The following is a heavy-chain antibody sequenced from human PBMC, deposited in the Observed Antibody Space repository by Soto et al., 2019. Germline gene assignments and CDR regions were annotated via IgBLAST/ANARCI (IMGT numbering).Heavy chain of an antibody. CDR3: TRPLLWRPEDAFDI. CDR2: IRSKANSYAT. J-gene: IGHJ3*02. V-gene: IGHV3-73*01. Sequence: GESLKISCAASGFTFSGSAMHWVRQASGKGLEWVGRIRSKANSYATAYAASVKGRFTISRDDSKNTAYLQMNSLKTEDTAVYYCTRPLLWRPEDAFDIWGQGTMVTVSS. CDR1: GFTFSGSA. D-gene: IGHD3-10*01.